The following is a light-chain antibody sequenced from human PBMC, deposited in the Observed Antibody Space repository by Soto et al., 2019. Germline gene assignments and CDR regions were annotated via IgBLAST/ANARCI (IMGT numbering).Light chain of an antibody. V-gene: IGLV2-23*02. J-gene: IGLJ2*01. CDR2: EVS. CDR1: SSDVGSYNL. Sequence: QSVLTQPASVSGSPGQSITISCTGTSSDVGSYNLVSWYQQHPGKAPKLIIYEVSKRPSGVSNRFSGSKSGNTASLTISGLQAEDEADYYCCSYAGNNISLFGGGTKLTVL. CDR3: CSYAGNNISL.